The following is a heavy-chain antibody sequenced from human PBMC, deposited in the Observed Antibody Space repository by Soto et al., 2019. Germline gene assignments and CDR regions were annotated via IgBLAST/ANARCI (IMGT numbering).Heavy chain of an antibody. J-gene: IGHJ6*02. CDR1: GYTFTSYG. CDR2: ISAYNGNT. V-gene: IGHV1-18*04. D-gene: IGHD3-22*01. CDR3: ARDDVTMIVVVNYYYYGMDV. Sequence: QVQLVQSGAEVKKPGASVKVSCKASGYTFTSYGISWVRQAPGQGLEWMGWISAYNGNTNYAQKLQGRVTMTTDTPTSTAYMELRSLRSDDTAVYYCARDDVTMIVVVNYYYYGMDVWGQGTTVTVSS.